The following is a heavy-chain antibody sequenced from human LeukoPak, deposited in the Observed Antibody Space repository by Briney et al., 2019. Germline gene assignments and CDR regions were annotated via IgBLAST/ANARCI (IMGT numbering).Heavy chain of an antibody. J-gene: IGHJ4*02. CDR1: GFTVSSNY. Sequence: GGSLRLSCAASGFTVSSNYMSWVRQAPGKGLEWVSVIYSGGSTYYADSVKGRFTISRDNSKNTLYLQMNSLRAEDTAVYYCARGRWDYCSSTSCYYFDYWGQGTLVTVSS. V-gene: IGHV3-66*01. CDR3: ARGRWDYCSSTSCYYFDY. D-gene: IGHD2-2*01. CDR2: IYSGGST.